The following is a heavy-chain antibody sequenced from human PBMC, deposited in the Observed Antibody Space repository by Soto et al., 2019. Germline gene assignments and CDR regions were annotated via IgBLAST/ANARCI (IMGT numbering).Heavy chain of an antibody. D-gene: IGHD4-17*01. CDR3: ARTTAVPNTLRSRYFFDY. Sequence: KPSETLSLTCSVSGGSVSDKTYYWSWIRQPPGKRLEWIGYVYYSGTTNCNPSLKSRVTISVDLSKNRFSLRLSSVTTADTALYYCARTTAVPNTLRSRYFFDYWGQGTLVTVSS. CDR1: GGSVSDKTYY. J-gene: IGHJ4*02. CDR2: VYYSGTT. V-gene: IGHV4-61*01.